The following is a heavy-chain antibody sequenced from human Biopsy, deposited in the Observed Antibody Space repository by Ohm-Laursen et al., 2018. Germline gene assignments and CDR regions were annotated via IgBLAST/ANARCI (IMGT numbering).Heavy chain of an antibody. CDR3: VRGLGGYDYWYFDL. D-gene: IGHD5-12*01. Sequence: SSVKVSCKASGGMFNSYTINWLRQAPGQGLQWMGGIMSLYNTTNYAQKFWDRITVTADKSTNTVYMTLSSLTSEDTAVYFCVRGLGGYDYWYFDLWGRGTLVIVSS. CDR2: IMSLYNTT. CDR1: GGMFNSYT. V-gene: IGHV1-69*06. J-gene: IGHJ2*01.